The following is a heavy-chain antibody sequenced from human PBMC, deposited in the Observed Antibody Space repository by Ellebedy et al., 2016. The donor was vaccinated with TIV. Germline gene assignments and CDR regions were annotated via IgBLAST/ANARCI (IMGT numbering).Heavy chain of an antibody. D-gene: IGHD1-26*01. CDR3: ARDTVGATEEVFHY. J-gene: IGHJ4*02. CDR1: GYTFTSNY. V-gene: IGHV1-2*02. Sequence: ASVKVSXXASGYTFTSNYMHWVRQAPGQGLEWMGWINPNSGGTNYAQKFQGRVTMTSDTSISTAYMELSRLRSDDTAVYYCARDTVGATEEVFHYWGQGTLVTVSS. CDR2: INPNSGGT.